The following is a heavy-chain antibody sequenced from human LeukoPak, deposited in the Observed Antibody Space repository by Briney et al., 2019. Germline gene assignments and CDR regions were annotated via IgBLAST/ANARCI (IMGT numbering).Heavy chain of an antibody. V-gene: IGHV3-30*02. CDR2: IRYDGSNK. D-gene: IGHD3-10*01. CDR1: GFTFSSYG. J-gene: IGHJ6*03. CDR3: ARVLSGRGSLYDYYYMDV. Sequence: GGSLRLSCAASGFTFSSYGMHWVRQAPGKGLEWVAFIRYDGSNKYYADSVKGRFTISRDISKNTLYLQMNSLRAEDTAVYYCARVLSGRGSLYDYYYMDVWGKGTTVTISS.